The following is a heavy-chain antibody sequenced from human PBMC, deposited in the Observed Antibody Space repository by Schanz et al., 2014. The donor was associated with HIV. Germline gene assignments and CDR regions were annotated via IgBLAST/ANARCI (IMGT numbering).Heavy chain of an antibody. CDR3: AKTSITLGMDV. CDR2: ISTSGYI. V-gene: IGHV3-21*02. D-gene: IGHD1-20*01. Sequence: EVQLVESGGGLVKPGGSLRLFCAASGFTLSSYTMTWVRQAPGKGLEWVSSISTSGYIYYADSVKGRFTISRVNSKNTLYLQMNSLRAEDTAIYYCAKTSITLGMDVWGQGTTVTVS. J-gene: IGHJ6*02. CDR1: GFTLSSYT.